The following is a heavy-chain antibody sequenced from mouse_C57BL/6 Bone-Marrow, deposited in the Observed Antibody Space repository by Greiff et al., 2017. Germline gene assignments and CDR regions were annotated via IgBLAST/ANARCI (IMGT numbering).Heavy chain of an antibody. CDR1: GYTFTSYW. V-gene: IGHV1-64*01. Sequence: QVQLQQPGAELVKPGASVKLSCKASGYTFTSYWMHWVKQRPGQGLEWIGMIHPNSGSTNYNEKFKSKATLTVDKSSSTAYMQLSSLTSEDSAVYYCARSSDYDDEGDYWGQGTTLTVSS. CDR3: ARSSDYDDEGDY. D-gene: IGHD2-4*01. CDR2: IHPNSGST. J-gene: IGHJ2*01.